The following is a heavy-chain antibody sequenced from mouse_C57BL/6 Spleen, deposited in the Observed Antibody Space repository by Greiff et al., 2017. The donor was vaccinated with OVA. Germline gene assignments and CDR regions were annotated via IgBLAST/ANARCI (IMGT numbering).Heavy chain of an antibody. D-gene: IGHD1-1*01. V-gene: IGHV1-54*01. J-gene: IGHJ1*03. CDR1: GYAFTNYL. CDR2: INPGSGGT. Sequence: ESGAELVRPGTSVKVSCKASGYAFTNYLIEWVKQRPGQGLEWIGVINPGSGGTNYNEKFKGKATLTADKSSSTAYMQLSSLTSEDSAVYFCARPYGSSYGYFDVWGTGTTVTVSS. CDR3: ARPYGSSYGYFDV.